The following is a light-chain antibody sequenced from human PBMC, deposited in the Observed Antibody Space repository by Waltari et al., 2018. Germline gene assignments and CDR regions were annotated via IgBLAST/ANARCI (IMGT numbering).Light chain of an antibody. J-gene: IGLJ3*02. Sequence: QSVLPQPPSASGTPGQRVTTSCSGGASNIGGNLDNLYQQLPGKPPIPLIYRCDLRPSVVPDRFSGSKSGTAASLAISGLQSEDEADYFCASWDDSLNGHWVFGGGTKVTVL. CDR3: ASWDDSLNGHWV. CDR2: RCD. CDR1: ASNIGGNL. V-gene: IGLV1-44*01.